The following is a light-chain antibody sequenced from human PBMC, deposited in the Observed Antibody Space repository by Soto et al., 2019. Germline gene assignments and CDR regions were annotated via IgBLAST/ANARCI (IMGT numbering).Light chain of an antibody. Sequence: VVMTQSPATVSVSPGERATLSCRASQIVASNLAWYQQTPGQPPRLLIYGASTRASGIPARFSGSGSGTEFTLTISSLQSEDFEVYYCQQYNNWPRTFGQGTKVDIK. J-gene: IGKJ1*01. CDR1: QIVASN. CDR3: QQYNNWPRT. V-gene: IGKV3-15*01. CDR2: GAS.